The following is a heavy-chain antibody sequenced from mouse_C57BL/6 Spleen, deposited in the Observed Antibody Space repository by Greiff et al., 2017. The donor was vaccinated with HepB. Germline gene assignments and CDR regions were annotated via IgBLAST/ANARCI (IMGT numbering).Heavy chain of an antibody. V-gene: IGHV1-80*01. D-gene: IGHD2-3*01. CDR1: GYAFSSYW. CDR3: ARWLLHYYAMDY. CDR2: IYPGDGDT. J-gene: IGHJ4*01. Sequence: QVQLQQSGAELVKPGASVKISCKASGYAFSSYWMNWVKQRPGKGLEWIGQIYPGDGDTNYNGKFKGKATLTADKSSSTAYMQLSSLTSEDSAVYFCARWLLHYYAMDYWGQGTSVTVSS.